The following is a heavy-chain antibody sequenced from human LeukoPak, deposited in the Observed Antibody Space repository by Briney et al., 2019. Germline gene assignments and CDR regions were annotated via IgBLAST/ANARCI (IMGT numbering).Heavy chain of an antibody. CDR2: IIPVLGVS. D-gene: IGHD3-16*02. CDR3: TREGVYAPDPSSYHRAPFDI. Sequence: SVKVSCKASGGTFSEDVITWVRQAPGQRPEWMGRIIPVLGVSNFAQKFRGRITITADKSTSTGHMELSRLEFGDTAIYYCTREGVYAPDPSSYHRAPFDIWGQGTVVIISS. V-gene: IGHV1-69*04. CDR1: GGTFSEDV. J-gene: IGHJ3*02.